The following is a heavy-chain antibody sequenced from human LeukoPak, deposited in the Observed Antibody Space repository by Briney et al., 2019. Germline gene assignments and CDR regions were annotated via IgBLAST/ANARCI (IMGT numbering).Heavy chain of an antibody. CDR3: AREEFDY. CDR2: IWYDGSNK. V-gene: IGHV3-33*01. CDR1: GFTFSNYG. Sequence: GRSLRLSCAASGFTFSNYGMHWVRQAPGKGLEWVAVIWYDGSNKYYADSVKGRFTISRDNSKNTLYLQMNSLRAEDTALYYCAREEFDYWGQGTLVTVSS. J-gene: IGHJ4*02.